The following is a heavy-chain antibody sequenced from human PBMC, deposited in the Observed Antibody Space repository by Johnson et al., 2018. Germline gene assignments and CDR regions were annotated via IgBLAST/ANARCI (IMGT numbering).Heavy chain of an antibody. J-gene: IGHJ6*02. CDR1: GFTFSSYG. CDR3: ARVPYPNEYYGMDV. CDR2: IWDDGSNK. V-gene: IGHV3-33*01. Sequence: QVQLVESGGGVVQPGRSLRLSCAASGFTFSSYGMHWVRQAPGKGLEWVAVIWDDGSNKYYAAPVKGRFTIARDNSKNTLYLKMNSLRAEDTAVYYCARVPYPNEYYGMDVWGQGTTVTVSS. D-gene: IGHD2-2*01.